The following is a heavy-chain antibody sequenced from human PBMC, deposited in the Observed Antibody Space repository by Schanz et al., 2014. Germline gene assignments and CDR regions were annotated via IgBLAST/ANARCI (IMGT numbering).Heavy chain of an antibody. CDR2: ISYDGSNK. D-gene: IGHD3-22*01. V-gene: IGHV3-30*04. CDR3: AKEDRNHNSDYVY. Sequence: VYLVESGGDLVQPGKSLRLSCAASGFTFSNYAIHWVRQAPGKGLEWVALISYDGSNKYYADSVRGRFTISRDDSKNTLYLQMNSLRPEDTAVYYCAKEDRNHNSDYVYWGQGTLVTVSS. J-gene: IGHJ4*02. CDR1: GFTFSNYA.